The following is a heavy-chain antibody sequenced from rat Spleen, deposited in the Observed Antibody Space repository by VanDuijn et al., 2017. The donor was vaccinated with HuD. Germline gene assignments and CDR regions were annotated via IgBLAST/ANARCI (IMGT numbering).Heavy chain of an antibody. CDR3: TRDYNIGTTPYFDY. CDR1: GFTFSSYW. CDR2: ISPDGGST. J-gene: IGHJ2*01. Sequence: EVQLVETGGGLVHPGESLKLSCVASGFTFSSYWMFWIRQAPGEGLEWLSSISPDGGSTYYPDSMKGRFTISRDNAQNTLYLQMNSLRSEDTATYYCTRDYNIGTTPYFDYWGQGVMVTVSS. D-gene: IGHD1-5*01. V-gene: IGHV5-58*01.